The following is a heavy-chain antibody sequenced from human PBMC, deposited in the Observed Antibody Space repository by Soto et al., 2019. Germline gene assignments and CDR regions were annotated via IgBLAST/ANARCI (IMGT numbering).Heavy chain of an antibody. CDR2: INQSGST. V-gene: IGHV4-34*01. CDR3: ARGYYYASGSSFPY. D-gene: IGHD3-10*01. CDR1: SGSFSTYY. J-gene: IGHJ4*02. Sequence: QVQLQQWGAGLLKPSETLSLTCAVYSGSFSTYYWNWIRQPPGKGLEWIGEINQSGSTNYNPSLKSRFTMSVDTSKNQFSLNLNSVTAADTAVYYCARGYYYASGSSFPYWGQGTLVTVSS.